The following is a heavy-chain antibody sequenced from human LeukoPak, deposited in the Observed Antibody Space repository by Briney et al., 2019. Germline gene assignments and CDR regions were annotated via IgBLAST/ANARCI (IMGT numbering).Heavy chain of an antibody. Sequence: ASVKVSCKASGGTFSSYAISWVRQAPGQGLEWMGGIIPIFGTANYAQKFQGRVTVTTDESASTAYMELSSLRSEDTAVYYCARGQHSSGWYEMNYWGQGTLVTVSS. CDR2: IIPIFGTA. CDR1: GGTFSSYA. V-gene: IGHV1-69*05. D-gene: IGHD6-19*01. J-gene: IGHJ4*02. CDR3: ARGQHSSGWYEMNY.